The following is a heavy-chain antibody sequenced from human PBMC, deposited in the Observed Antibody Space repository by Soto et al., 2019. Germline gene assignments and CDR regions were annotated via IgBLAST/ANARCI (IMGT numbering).Heavy chain of an antibody. J-gene: IGHJ4*02. CDR3: AIKDNGKYFFDS. D-gene: IGHD1-26*01. CDR2: IHHTGYT. CDR1: GSSISNDNW. V-gene: IGHV4-28*01. Sequence: SETLSLTCGVSGSSISNDNWWVWIRQPPGKGLEWIGYIHHTGYTYSNPALKSRLTMSVDTSKHQFSPRLSSVTAVDTAVYYCAIKDNGKYFFDSWGQGDLVTVSS.